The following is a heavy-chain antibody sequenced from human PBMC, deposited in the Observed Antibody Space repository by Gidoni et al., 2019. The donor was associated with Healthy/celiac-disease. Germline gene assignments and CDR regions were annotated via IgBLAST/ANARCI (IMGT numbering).Heavy chain of an antibody. Sequence: EVQLVESGGALVQPGGSLRLSCAASGFTFSKYAMSWVRQAPGKGLEWVSTISGSGGNTYYADSVKGRFTISRDNSKNTLNLQMNSLRAEDSALYYCASPGAYDNRGYYFFQHWGQGTLVTVSS. CDR1: GFTFSKYA. V-gene: IGHV3-23*04. CDR2: ISGSGGNT. D-gene: IGHD3-22*01. J-gene: IGHJ1*01. CDR3: ASPGAYDNRGYYFFQH.